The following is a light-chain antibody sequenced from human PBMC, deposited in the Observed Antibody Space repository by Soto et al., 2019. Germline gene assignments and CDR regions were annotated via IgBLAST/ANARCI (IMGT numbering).Light chain of an antibody. CDR1: HSNIGAGYY. CDR3: QSYDISLGGSDV. CDR2: ANT. V-gene: IGLV1-40*01. Sequence: QSVLTQPPSVSGAPGKRVAISCTGSHSNIGAGYYVHLYQQYPGTAPTLLIHANTNRPSGVPDRFSGSRSGTSASLVITGLQAEDEAADYCQSYDISLGGSDVFGSGSKLTVL. J-gene: IGLJ1*01.